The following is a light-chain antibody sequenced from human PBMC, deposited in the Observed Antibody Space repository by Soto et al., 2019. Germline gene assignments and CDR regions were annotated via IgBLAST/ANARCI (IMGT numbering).Light chain of an antibody. CDR1: QGIGTY. CDR3: QQSYNTPIT. V-gene: IGKV1-39*01. J-gene: IGKJ5*01. CDR2: AAF. Sequence: IQMTQSPSSLSASVGDRVTISCRASQGIGTYLAWYQQKPGKAPKLLIYAAFTLHSGVPSRFTGSESGTHFTLTISGLEPADFATYFCQQSYNTPITFGQGTRLEIK.